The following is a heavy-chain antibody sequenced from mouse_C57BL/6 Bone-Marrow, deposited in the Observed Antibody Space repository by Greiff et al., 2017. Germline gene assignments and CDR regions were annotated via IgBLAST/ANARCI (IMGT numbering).Heavy chain of an antibody. CDR1: GFSLTSYG. CDR3: ARQYYYGSSPYAMDY. D-gene: IGHD1-1*01. CDR2: IWSDGST. Sequence: VKLMESGPGLVAPSQSLSITCTVSGFSLTSYGVHWVRQPPGKGLEWVVVIWSDGSTTYNSALKSRLSISKDNSKSQVFLKMNSLQTDDTAMYYCARQYYYGSSPYAMDYWGQGTSVTVSS. V-gene: IGHV2-6-1*01. J-gene: IGHJ4*01.